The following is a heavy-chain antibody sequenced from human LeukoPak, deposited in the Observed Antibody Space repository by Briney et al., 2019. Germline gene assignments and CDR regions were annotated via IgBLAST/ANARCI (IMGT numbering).Heavy chain of an antibody. J-gene: IGHJ3*02. D-gene: IGHD3-22*01. V-gene: IGHV1-8*01. Sequence: ASVKVSCKASGYTFTSYDFNWVRQAAGQGLEWLGWMNPNSGNTGYAQKFQGRVTMTRNTSISTAYMELRSLRSDDTAVYYCARFDSLDAFDIWGQGTMVTVSS. CDR2: MNPNSGNT. CDR3: ARFDSLDAFDI. CDR1: GYTFTSYD.